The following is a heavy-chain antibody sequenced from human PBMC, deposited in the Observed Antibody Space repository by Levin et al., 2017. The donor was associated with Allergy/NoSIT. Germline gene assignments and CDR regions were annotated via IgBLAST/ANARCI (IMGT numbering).Heavy chain of an antibody. Sequence: SQTLSLTCTVSGGSISSSSYYWGWIRQPPGKGLEWIGSIYYSGSTYYNPSLKSRVTISVDTSKNQFSLKLSSVTAADTAVYYCARLDASYYDSSGYYWEAPFDIWGQGTMVTVSS. CDR2: IYYSGST. J-gene: IGHJ3*02. V-gene: IGHV4-39*01. D-gene: IGHD3-22*01. CDR1: GGSISSSSYY. CDR3: ARLDASYYDSSGYYWEAPFDI.